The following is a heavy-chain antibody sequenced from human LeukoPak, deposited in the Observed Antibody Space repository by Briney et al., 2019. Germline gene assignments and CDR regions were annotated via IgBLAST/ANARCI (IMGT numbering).Heavy chain of an antibody. J-gene: IGHJ6*03. CDR2: FDPEDGET. V-gene: IGHV1-24*01. CDR1: GYTLTELS. CDR3: ATGAMARGRSNPRQNSYYYYMDV. D-gene: IGHD3-10*01. Sequence: ASVKVSCKVSGYTLTELSMHWVRQAPGKGLEWMGGFDPEDGETIYAQKFQGRVTMTEDTSTDTAYMELSSLRSEDTAVYYCATGAMARGRSNPRQNSYYYYMDVWGKGATVTVSS.